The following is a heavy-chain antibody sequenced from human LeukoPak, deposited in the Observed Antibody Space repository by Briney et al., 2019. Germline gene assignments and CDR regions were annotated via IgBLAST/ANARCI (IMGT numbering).Heavy chain of an antibody. CDR3: ASGRHDFLH. D-gene: IGHD3/OR15-3a*01. V-gene: IGHV3-7*01. CDR1: GFVFSTYW. Sequence: AGGSLRLSCAASGFVFSTYWMTWVRQAPGKGLEWVANINLDGTEEHYVNSSLKGRFTISRDNAKNSLYLQMTSLRVEDTAVYYCASGRHDFLHWGQGNLVTVSS. CDR2: INLDGTEE. J-gene: IGHJ4*02.